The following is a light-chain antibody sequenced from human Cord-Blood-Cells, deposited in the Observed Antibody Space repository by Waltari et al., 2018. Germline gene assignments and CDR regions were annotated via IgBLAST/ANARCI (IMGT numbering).Light chain of an antibody. CDR3: SSYAGSNAVV. Sequence: QSALTQPPSASGSPGQSVTISCPGTSSDVGGYNYVSWYQQHPGKAPKLMIYEVSKRPSGVPDRFSGSKSGNTASLTVSGRQAEDEADYYCSSYAGSNAVVFGGGTKLTVL. V-gene: IGLV2-8*01. CDR2: EVS. CDR1: SSDVGGYNY. J-gene: IGLJ2*01.